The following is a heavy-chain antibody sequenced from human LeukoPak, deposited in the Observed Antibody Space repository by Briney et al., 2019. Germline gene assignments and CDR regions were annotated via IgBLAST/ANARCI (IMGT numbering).Heavy chain of an antibody. Sequence: GGSLRLSCEASGFTFSSYSMNWVRQAPGKGLEWVSSISSSSGYIYYADSVKGRFTISRDNAKNSLYLQMNSLRAEDTAVYYCARDGGYYYDSSGYWYWGQGTLVTVSS. CDR1: GFTFSSYS. CDR2: ISSSSGYI. J-gene: IGHJ4*02. D-gene: IGHD3-22*01. V-gene: IGHV3-21*01. CDR3: ARDGGYYYDSSGYWY.